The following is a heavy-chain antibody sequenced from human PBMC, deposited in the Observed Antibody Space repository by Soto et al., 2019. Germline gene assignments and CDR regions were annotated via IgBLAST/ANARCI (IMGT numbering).Heavy chain of an antibody. V-gene: IGHV4-31*03. J-gene: IGHJ3*02. CDR3: ASRQGYNYAFDI. D-gene: IGHD5-12*01. CDR1: GGSISSGGYY. CDR2: IYYSGST. Sequence: TSETLSLTCTVSGGSISSGGYYWSWIRQHPGKGLEWIGYIYYSGSTYYNPSLKSRVTISVDTSKNQFSLKLSSVTAADTAVYYCASRQGYNYAFDIWGQGTMVTVSS.